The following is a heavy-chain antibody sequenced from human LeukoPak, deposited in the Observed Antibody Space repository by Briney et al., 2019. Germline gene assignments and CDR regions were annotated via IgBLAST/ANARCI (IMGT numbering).Heavy chain of an antibody. CDR1: EFTFSSYA. V-gene: IGHV3-23*01. J-gene: IGHJ4*02. Sequence: PGGSLRLSCAASEFTFSSYAMSWVRQAPGKGLEWVSAISGSGGSTYYAVSVKGRFTISRDNSNNTLYLQMNSLRAEDTAVYYCAKDTTYYYDSSGYRMFDYWGQGTLVTVSS. CDR3: AKDTTYYYDSSGYRMFDY. CDR2: ISGSGGST. D-gene: IGHD3-22*01.